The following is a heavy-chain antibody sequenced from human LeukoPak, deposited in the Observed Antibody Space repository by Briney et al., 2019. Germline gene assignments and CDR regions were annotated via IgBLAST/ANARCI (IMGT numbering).Heavy chain of an antibody. CDR1: GYTFASYG. Sequence: ASVKVSCKASGYTFASYGISWVRQAPGQGLEGMGWISGYDDNTRFAQSLQGRVIMTTDKSTSTAYLELTSLTSDDTAMYYCARDTDLITTPGGPDFWGQGTLVTVSS. V-gene: IGHV1-18*01. CDR2: ISGYDDNT. D-gene: IGHD6-13*01. J-gene: IGHJ4*02. CDR3: ARDTDLITTPGGPDF.